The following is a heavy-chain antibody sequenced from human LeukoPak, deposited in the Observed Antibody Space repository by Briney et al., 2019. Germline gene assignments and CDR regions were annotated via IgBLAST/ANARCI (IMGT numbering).Heavy chain of an antibody. J-gene: IGHJ3*02. CDR1: GFTFSSYA. CDR2: ISYDGSNK. V-gene: IGHV3-30*04. D-gene: IGHD5-18*01. Sequence: RSGGSLRLSCAASGFTFSSYAVHWVRQAPGKGLEWVAAISYDGSNKYSADSVKGRFTISRDNSKNTLYLQMSSLRADDTALYYCAGVDAAMPDAFDIWGQGTTVTVSS. CDR3: AGVDAAMPDAFDI.